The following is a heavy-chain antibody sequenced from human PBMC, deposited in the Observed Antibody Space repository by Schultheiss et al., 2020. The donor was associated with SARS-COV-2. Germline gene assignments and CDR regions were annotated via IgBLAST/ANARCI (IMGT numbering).Heavy chain of an antibody. Sequence: SETLSLTCTVSGGSFSSSDYYWGWIRQPPGKGLEWIGEINHSGSTNYNPSLKSRVTISVDTSKNQFSLKLSSVTAADTAVYYCAIGRASSRSHPPGRFDLWGQGILVTVSS. CDR3: AIGRASSRSHPPGRFDL. V-gene: IGHV4-39*07. CDR2: INHSGST. J-gene: IGHJ5*02. CDR1: GGSFSSSDYY. D-gene: IGHD6-13*01.